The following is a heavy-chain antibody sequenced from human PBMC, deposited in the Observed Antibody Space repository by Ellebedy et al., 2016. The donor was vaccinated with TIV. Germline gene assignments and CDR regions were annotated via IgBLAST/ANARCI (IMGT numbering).Heavy chain of an antibody. CDR2: IWYDGTIK. CDR1: GFSFSNYG. CDR3: VRGVQAGYGDSYYFDY. Sequence: GESLKISCAASGFSFSNYGMHWVRQAPGKGLEWLPVIWYDGTIKYYVDSVKGRFIITRDNSMHTLYLQMNSLRAEDTAVYYCVRGVQAGYGDSYYFDYWGQGTLVTVSS. V-gene: IGHV3-33*08. D-gene: IGHD4-17*01. J-gene: IGHJ4*02.